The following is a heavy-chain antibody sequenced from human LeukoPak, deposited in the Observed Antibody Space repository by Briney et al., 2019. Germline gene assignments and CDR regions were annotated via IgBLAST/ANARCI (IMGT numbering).Heavy chain of an antibody. CDR1: GYSISSGYY. J-gene: IGHJ4*02. CDR2: SGST. D-gene: IGHD3-22*01. Sequence: SETLSLTCTVSGYSISSGYYWGWIRQPPGKGLEWIGSGSTYYNPSLKSRVTISVDTSKNQFSLKLSSVTAADTAVYYCARIGNYYDSSSFYYFDSWGQGTLVTVSS. CDR3: ARIGNYYDSSSFYYFDS. V-gene: IGHV4-38-2*02.